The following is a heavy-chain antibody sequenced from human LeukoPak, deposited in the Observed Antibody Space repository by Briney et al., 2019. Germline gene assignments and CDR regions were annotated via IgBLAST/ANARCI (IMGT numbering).Heavy chain of an antibody. CDR3: ASAAGAFDM. V-gene: IGHV3-33*01. Sequence: GGSLRLSCAASGFAFSSYGMHWIRQAPGKGLEWVAVIWSDSSHKYYVDSMKGRCTISRDNSKNMVYLQMNSPRVEDTAVYYCASAAGAFDMWGQGTLVTVSS. J-gene: IGHJ3*02. CDR2: IWSDSSHK. D-gene: IGHD6-13*01. CDR1: GFAFSSYG.